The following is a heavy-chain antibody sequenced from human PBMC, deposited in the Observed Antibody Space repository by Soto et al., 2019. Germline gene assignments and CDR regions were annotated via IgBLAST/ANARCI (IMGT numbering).Heavy chain of an antibody. V-gene: IGHV1-69*13. CDR1: GGTFSSYA. CDR3: ARDPRYCSSTSCYTGDAFDI. Sequence: SVKVSFKASGGTFSSYAISWVRQAPGQGLEWMGGIIPIFGTANYAQKFQGRVTITADESTSTAYMELSSLRSEDTAVYYCARDPRYCSSTSCYTGDAFDICGQGTMVTVSS. D-gene: IGHD2-2*01. J-gene: IGHJ3*02. CDR2: IIPIFGTA.